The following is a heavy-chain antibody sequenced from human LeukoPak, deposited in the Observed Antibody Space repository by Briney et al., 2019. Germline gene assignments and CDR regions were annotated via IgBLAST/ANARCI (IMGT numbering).Heavy chain of an antibody. D-gene: IGHD3-10*01. V-gene: IGHV4-61*09. CDR1: GGSISSGTYY. Sequence: SQTLSLTCTVSGGSISSGTYYWSWIRQPAGKGLEWIGHIFTSGSTNYNPSPKSRVTISVDTSKNQFSLKLTAVTAADTAVYYCARNTYYYHSGTYLDYWGQGILVTVSS. J-gene: IGHJ4*02. CDR2: IFTSGST. CDR3: ARNTYYYHSGTYLDY.